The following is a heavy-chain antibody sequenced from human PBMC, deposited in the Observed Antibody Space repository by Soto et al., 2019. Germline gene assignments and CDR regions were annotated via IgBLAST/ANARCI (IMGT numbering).Heavy chain of an antibody. V-gene: IGHV3-49*05. CDR3: SRLGRTTRPEQAFDI. CDR2: ITSKAYGGTS. J-gene: IGHJ3*02. CDR1: GIAFGDNA. Sequence: EVQLVESGGGLVKPGRSLRLSCTASGIAFGDNAMTWFRQAPGMGLEWVGFITSKAYGGTSHYAASVKGRFTISRDDSKSSAYLQMNSLRTEDTAVYYCSRLGRTTRPEQAFDIWGRGTMVTVSS. D-gene: IGHD4-17*01.